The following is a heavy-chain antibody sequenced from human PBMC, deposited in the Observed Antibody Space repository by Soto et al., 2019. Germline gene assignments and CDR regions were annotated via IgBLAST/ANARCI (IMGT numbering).Heavy chain of an antibody. V-gene: IGHV1-18*01. CDR3: ARVKEVVIYSSYCYGMDV. CDR1: GYTFTSYG. D-gene: IGHD3-22*01. CDR2: ISAYNGNT. J-gene: IGHJ6*02. Sequence: QVPLVQSGAEVKKPGASVKVSCKASGYTFTSYGISWVRQAPGQGLEWMGWISAYNGNTNYAQKLQGRVTMTTDTATSAAYRELGSLRSDDTAVYYCARVKEVVIYSSYCYGMDVWGQGTTVTVSS.